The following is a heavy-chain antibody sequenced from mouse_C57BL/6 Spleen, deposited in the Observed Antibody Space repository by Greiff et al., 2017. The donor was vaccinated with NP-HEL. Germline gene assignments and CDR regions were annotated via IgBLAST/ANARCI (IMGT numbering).Heavy chain of an antibody. D-gene: IGHD2-4*01. CDR2: INPNNGGT. V-gene: IGHV1-26*01. J-gene: IGHJ2*01. CDR3: ARRNYDYDKD. Sequence: EVQLQQSGPELVKPGASVKISCKASGYTFTDYYMNWVKQSHGKSLEWIGDINPNNGGTSYNQKFKGKATLTVDKSSSTAYMELRSLTSEDSAVYYCARRNYDYDKDWGQGTTLTVSS. CDR1: GYTFTDYY.